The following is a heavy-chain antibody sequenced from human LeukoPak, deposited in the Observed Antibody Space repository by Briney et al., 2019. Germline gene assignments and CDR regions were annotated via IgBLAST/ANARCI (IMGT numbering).Heavy chain of an antibody. J-gene: IGHJ4*02. CDR2: ISWNSDST. CDR3: AKGYSYGSLDY. V-gene: IGHV3-9*01. CDR1: GFTFDDYA. Sequence: GGSLRLSCAASGFTFDDYAMHWVRQAPGRGLEWVSGISWNSDSTGYADSVKGRFTISRDNAKNSLYLQMNSLRAEDTALYYCAKGYSYGSLDYWGQGTLVTVSS. D-gene: IGHD5-18*01.